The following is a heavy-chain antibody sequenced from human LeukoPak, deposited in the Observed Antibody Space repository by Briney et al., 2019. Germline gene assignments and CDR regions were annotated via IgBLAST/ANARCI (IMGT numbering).Heavy chain of an antibody. Sequence: GGSLRLSCAASGFTFSSYGMHWVRQAPGKGLEWVAVIWYDGSNKYYADSVKGRFTISRDNSKNTLYLQMNNLRAEDTAVYYCARSIHKMDVWGQGTTVTVSS. D-gene: IGHD2/OR15-2a*01. CDR3: ARSIHKMDV. CDR1: GFTFSSYG. J-gene: IGHJ6*02. V-gene: IGHV3-33*01. CDR2: IWYDGSNK.